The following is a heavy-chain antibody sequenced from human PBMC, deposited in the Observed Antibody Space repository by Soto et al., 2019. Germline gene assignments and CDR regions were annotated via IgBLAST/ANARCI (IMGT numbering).Heavy chain of an antibody. J-gene: IGHJ6*02. D-gene: IGHD3-10*01. V-gene: IGHV1-8*01. Sequence: ASVKVSCKASGYTFTSYDINGVRQATGRGLEWMGWMNPNSGKTGYAQNFQGRVTMTRNTSISTAYMELSSLRSEDTAVYYCARCERWFGALLLRHYYEDMDVCGQGTRIPVS. CDR3: ARCERWFGALLLRHYYEDMDV. CDR1: GYTFTSYD. CDR2: MNPNSGKT.